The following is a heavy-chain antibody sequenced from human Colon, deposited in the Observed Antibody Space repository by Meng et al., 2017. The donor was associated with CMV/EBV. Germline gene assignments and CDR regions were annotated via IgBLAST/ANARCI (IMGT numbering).Heavy chain of an antibody. CDR3: ARDGFTYGYYFDY. V-gene: IGHV3-21*06. CDR2: ITSSSSST. D-gene: IGHD5-18*01. CDR1: GFTFSSYA. J-gene: IGHJ4*02. Sequence: GESLKISCAASGFTFSSYAMHWVRQAPGRGLEWVSSITSSSSSTYYADLVQGRFTISRDNAKNLLYLQMNSLRAEDTAVYYCARDGFTYGYYFDYWGQGTLVTVSS.